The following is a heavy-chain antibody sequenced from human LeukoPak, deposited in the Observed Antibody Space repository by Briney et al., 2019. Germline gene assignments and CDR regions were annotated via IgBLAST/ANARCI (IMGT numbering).Heavy chain of an antibody. V-gene: IGHV3-11*01. CDR2: ISDSGSTI. CDR3: AREMEGDYGSGTFFDL. CDR1: EFVSSDYY. J-gene: IGHJ4*02. D-gene: IGHD3-10*01. Sequence: PGGSLRLSCAASEFVSSDYYMSWIRQAPGKGLEGVSYISDSGSTIYYADSVKGRFTISRDNVKNSLYLQMNGLRAEDTAVYYCAREMEGDYGSGTFFDLWGQGNMVTVS.